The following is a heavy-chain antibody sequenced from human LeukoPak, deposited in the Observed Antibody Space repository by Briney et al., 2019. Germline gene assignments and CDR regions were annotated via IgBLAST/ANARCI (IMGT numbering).Heavy chain of an antibody. V-gene: IGHV4-30-4*01. CDR2: FSYTGST. D-gene: IGHD2/OR15-2a*01. CDR3: ARALNGYFYAFDS. J-gene: IGHJ4*02. Sequence: PSQTLSLTCTVSGGSISSGEYYCSWIRQPPGKGLEWIGYFSYTGSTYYNPSVKSRVSISVDTSKNQFSLKLTSVTAADTAVYYCARALNGYFYAFDSWGQGTLVTVSS. CDR1: GGSISSGEYY.